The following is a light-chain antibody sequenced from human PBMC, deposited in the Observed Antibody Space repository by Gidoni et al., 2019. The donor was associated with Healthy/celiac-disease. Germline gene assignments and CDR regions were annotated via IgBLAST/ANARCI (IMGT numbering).Light chain of an antibody. CDR3: RQALQTPLT. J-gene: IGKJ3*01. CDR1: QSLLHSTGYNY. V-gene: IGKV2-28*01. CDR2: LGY. Sequence: IVMTHSPLSLPVPPGAPASISCRSSQSLLHSTGYNYLDWYLPKPGQSPQLLIYLGYTRASGVQDRFRGSGAGTDFTLKISRVEAEDGGVYYCRQALQTPLTFGPXTKVDIK.